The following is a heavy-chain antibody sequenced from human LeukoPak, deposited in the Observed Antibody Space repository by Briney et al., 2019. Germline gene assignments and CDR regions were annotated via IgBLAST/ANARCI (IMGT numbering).Heavy chain of an antibody. V-gene: IGHV4-30-2*02. J-gene: IGHJ4*02. D-gene: IGHD3-9*01. CDR1: GGSISIGGYS. CDR2: IYHSGST. CDR3: ARMRLHYDILTGYYSTFDY. Sequence: SQTLSLTCAVSGGSISIGGYSWSWIRQPPGKGQEWIGYIYHSGSTYYNPSLKSRVTISVDTSKNQFSLKLSSVTAADTAVYYCARMRLHYDILTGYYSTFDYWGQGTLVTVSS.